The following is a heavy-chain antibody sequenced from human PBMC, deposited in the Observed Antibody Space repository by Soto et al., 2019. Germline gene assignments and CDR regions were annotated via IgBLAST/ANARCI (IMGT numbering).Heavy chain of an antibody. D-gene: IGHD6-19*01. J-gene: IGHJ4*02. Sequence: QVQLVQSGAEVKKPGASVKVSCKASGYTFTSYGINWVRQATGQGLEWMGWVNPNSDNTGYAQKFQGRVTMTRNTSISTAYMELSSLISEDTAVYYCAGGGGWDDFDYWGQGTLVTVSS. V-gene: IGHV1-8*01. CDR3: AGGGGWDDFDY. CDR1: GYTFTSYG. CDR2: VNPNSDNT.